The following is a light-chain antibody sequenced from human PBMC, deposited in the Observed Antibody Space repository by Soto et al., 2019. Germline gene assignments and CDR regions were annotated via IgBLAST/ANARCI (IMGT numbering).Light chain of an antibody. CDR2: DAS. CDR3: QQFNSYPLT. V-gene: IGKV1-13*02. J-gene: IGKJ4*01. CDR1: QGISSA. Sequence: AIQLTQSPSSLSASVGDRVTITCRASQGISSALAWYQQKPGKAPKLLIYDASSLESGVLSRFSGSGPGEDFTLTISSLQAEDFANYYCQQFNSYPLTFGGGTKVEIK.